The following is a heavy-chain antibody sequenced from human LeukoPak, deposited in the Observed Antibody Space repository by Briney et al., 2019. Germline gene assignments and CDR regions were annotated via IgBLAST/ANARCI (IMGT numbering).Heavy chain of an antibody. CDR3: ARWDGSGCYYNGENYYYYYGMDV. D-gene: IGHD3-10*01. CDR1: GGTFSSYA. CDR2: IIPILGIA. J-gene: IGHJ6*02. Sequence: ASVKVSCKASGGTFSSYAISWVRQAPGQGLEWMGKIIPILGIANYAQKFQGRVTITADKSTSTAYMELSSLRSEDAAVYYCARWDGSGCYYNGENYYYYYGMDVWGQGTTVTVSS. V-gene: IGHV1-69*04.